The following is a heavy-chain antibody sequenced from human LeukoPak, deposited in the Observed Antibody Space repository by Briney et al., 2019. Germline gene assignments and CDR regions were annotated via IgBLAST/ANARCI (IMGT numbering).Heavy chain of an antibody. Sequence: QAGGSLRLSCAASGFTFSSYNMNWDRQAPGKGLEWVSYITSSSNTIYYADSVKGRFTISRDNAKNSLYLQMNSLRAEDTAVYYCARRKDWCTSSSWHFEFWGQGTLVTVSS. V-gene: IGHV3-48*01. D-gene: IGHD2-2*01. CDR3: ARRKDWCTSSSWHFEF. J-gene: IGHJ4*02. CDR2: ITSSSNTI. CDR1: GFTFSSYN.